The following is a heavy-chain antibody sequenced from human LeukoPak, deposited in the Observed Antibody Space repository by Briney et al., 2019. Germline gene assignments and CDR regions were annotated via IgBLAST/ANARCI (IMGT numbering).Heavy chain of an antibody. CDR3: ASMDFWSGYCVDY. Sequence: SETLSFTCTVSGGSISSSSYYWGWIRQPPGKGLEWIGSIYYSGSTYYNPSLKSRVTISVDTSKNQFSLKLSSVTAADTAVYYCASMDFWSGYCVDYWGQGTLVTVSS. J-gene: IGHJ4*02. CDR1: GGSISSSSYY. V-gene: IGHV4-39*01. CDR2: IYYSGST. D-gene: IGHD3-3*01.